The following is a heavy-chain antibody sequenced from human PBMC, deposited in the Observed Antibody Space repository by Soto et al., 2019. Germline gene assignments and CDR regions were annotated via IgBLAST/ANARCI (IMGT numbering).Heavy chain of an antibody. V-gene: IGHV6-1*01. CDR3: ARSEEDSDYYYYGMDV. Sequence: PSQTLSLPCVGSGDTVSSNSVAWNWVRQSPSRGLERLGRTYYRSRWYSDYAVSVRSRIDINADTSKNQVSLQLNSVTPEDTAVYYCARSEEDSDYYYYGMDVWGQGTTVTVSS. J-gene: IGHJ6*02. D-gene: IGHD2-15*01. CDR2: TYYRSRWYS. CDR1: GDTVSSNSVA.